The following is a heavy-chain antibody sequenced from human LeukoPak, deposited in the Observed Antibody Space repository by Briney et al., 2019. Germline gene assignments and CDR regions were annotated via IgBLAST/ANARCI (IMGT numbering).Heavy chain of an antibody. CDR2: IWYDGSNK. CDR1: GFTFSSYG. J-gene: IGHJ4*02. Sequence: PGGSLRLSCAASGFTFSSYGMHWVRQAPGKGLEWVAVIWYDGSNKYYADSVKGRFTISRDNSKNTLYLQMNSLRVEDTAVYYCARDPPHCTNGVCYRNYFDYWGQGTLVTVSS. CDR3: ARDPPHCTNGVCYRNYFDY. D-gene: IGHD2-8*01. V-gene: IGHV3-33*01.